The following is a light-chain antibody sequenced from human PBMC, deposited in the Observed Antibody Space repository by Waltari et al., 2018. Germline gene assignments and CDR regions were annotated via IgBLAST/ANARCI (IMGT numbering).Light chain of an antibody. CDR2: AAS. CDR3: QQSYRTPRT. CDR1: QSISSY. J-gene: IGKJ2*01. V-gene: IGKV1-39*01. Sequence: DIQMTQSPSSLSASVGDRVTITCRASQSISSYLNWYQQKPGKAPKLLIYAASTLQSGVQSRFSGSGSGTDFTLTISSLQPEDFATYYCQQSYRTPRTFGQGTKLEIK.